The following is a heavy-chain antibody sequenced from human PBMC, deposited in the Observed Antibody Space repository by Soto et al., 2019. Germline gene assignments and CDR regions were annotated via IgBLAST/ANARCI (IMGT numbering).Heavy chain of an antibody. D-gene: IGHD3-9*01. CDR3: VRDYLLTGFDT. CDR2: VYYSGST. V-gene: IGHV4-59*01. Sequence: SETLSLTCSVSNGSISTYYWTWVRQPPGKGLEWIGYVYYSGSTNYNPSLKSRVAMSIDTSKNQFSLELKSVTAADTATYYCVRDYLLTGFDTWGQGTLVTVSS. J-gene: IGHJ5*02. CDR1: NGSISTYY.